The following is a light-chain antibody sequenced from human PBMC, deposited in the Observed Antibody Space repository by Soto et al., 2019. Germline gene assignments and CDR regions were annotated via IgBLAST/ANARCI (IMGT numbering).Light chain of an antibody. CDR3: QQFHNWPPIT. V-gene: IGKV3-20*01. J-gene: IGKJ5*01. Sequence: IVLTQSPGTLSLSPGERATLSCRASQTVSSNFLAWYQEKPGQGPRLLIYGASTRATGIPDRFSGSGSGTDFTLTISRLDPEDFAVYYCQQFHNWPPITFGQGTRLEIK. CDR1: QTVSSNF. CDR2: GAS.